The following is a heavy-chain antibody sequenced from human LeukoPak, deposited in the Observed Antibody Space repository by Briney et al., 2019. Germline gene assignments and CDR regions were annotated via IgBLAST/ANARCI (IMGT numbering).Heavy chain of an antibody. CDR3: ARDRVVAGTRGPINYYYYYGMDV. CDR2: IYYSGST. D-gene: IGHD6-19*01. J-gene: IGHJ6*02. CDR1: GGSISSGGYY. Sequence: SETLSLTCTVSGGSISSGGYYWSWIRQPPGKGLEWIGYIYYSGSTNYNPSLKSRVTISVDTSKNQFSLKLSSVTAADTAVYYCARDRVVAGTRGPINYYYYYGMDVWGQGTTVTVSS. V-gene: IGHV4-61*08.